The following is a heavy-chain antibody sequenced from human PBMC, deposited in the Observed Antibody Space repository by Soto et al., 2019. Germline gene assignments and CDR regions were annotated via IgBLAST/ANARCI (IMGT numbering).Heavy chain of an antibody. CDR2: FDPEDGEA. CDR1: GYTLTELS. D-gene: IGHD1-26*01. J-gene: IGHJ3*02. CDR3: VTDVGIVGAGRAFDI. Sequence: ASVKVSCKVSGYTLTELSMHWGRQAPGGGLEWMGGFDPEDGEAICAQRFQGRVTMTEDTSTVTAYMELSSLRSEDTAVYYCVTDVGIVGAGRAFDIWGQGTMVTVSS. V-gene: IGHV1-24*01.